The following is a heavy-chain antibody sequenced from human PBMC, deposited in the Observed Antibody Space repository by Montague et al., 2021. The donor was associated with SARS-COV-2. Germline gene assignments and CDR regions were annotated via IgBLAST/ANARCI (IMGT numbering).Heavy chain of an antibody. J-gene: IGHJ4*02. CDR3: ARREYSYGWGD. CDR2: VDYRGNT. V-gene: IGHV4-39*01. CDR1: GGPISGSSDY. D-gene: IGHD5-18*01. Sequence: SETLSLTCTVTGGPISGSSDYWGWIRQSPEKGLEWIASVDYRGNTYYSPSLKSRLTISLDTSKNPFSLKLNSVTAADTALYYCARREYSYGWGDWGQGTLVTVSS.